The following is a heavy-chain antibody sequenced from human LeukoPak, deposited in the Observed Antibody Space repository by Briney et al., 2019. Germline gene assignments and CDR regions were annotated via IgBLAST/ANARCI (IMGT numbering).Heavy chain of an antibody. V-gene: IGHV1-8*01. Sequence: GASVKVSCKASGYTFTSYDINWVRQATGQGLEWMGWMNPNSGNTGYAQKFQGRVTMTRNTSISTAYMELGSLRSEDTAVYYCATEKWRIPKGAFDIWGQGTIVTVSS. J-gene: IGHJ3*02. D-gene: IGHD2-8*01. CDR3: ATEKWRIPKGAFDI. CDR1: GYTFTSYD. CDR2: MNPNSGNT.